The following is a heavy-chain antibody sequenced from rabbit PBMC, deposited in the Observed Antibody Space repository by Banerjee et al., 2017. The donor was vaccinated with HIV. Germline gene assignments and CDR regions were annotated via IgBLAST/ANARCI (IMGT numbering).Heavy chain of an antibody. D-gene: IGHD1-1*01. CDR1: GFSFNSGYD. CDR3: ARDTSSSFSSYGMDL. J-gene: IGHJ6*01. CDR2: IEVGSSGFT. V-gene: IGHV1S40*01. Sequence: QSLEESGGGLVKPGASLTLTCKASGFSFNSGYDMCWVRQAPGKGLEWIACIEVGSSGFTYFATWAKGRFTISKTSSTTVTLQVTRLTAADTATYFCARDTSSSFSSYGMDLWGPGTLVTVS.